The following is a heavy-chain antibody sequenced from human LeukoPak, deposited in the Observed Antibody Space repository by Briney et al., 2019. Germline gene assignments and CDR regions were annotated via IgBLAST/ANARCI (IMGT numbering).Heavy chain of an antibody. J-gene: IGHJ4*02. Sequence: SVKVSCKASGGTFSSYDISWVRQAPGQGLEWMGGIIPIFGTANYAQKFQGRVTITADKSTSTAYMELSSLRSEDTAVYYCARGYRGYCSGGSCYLFDYWGQGTLVTVSS. V-gene: IGHV1-69*06. CDR3: ARGYRGYCSGGSCYLFDY. CDR2: IIPIFGTA. CDR1: GGTFSSYD. D-gene: IGHD2-15*01.